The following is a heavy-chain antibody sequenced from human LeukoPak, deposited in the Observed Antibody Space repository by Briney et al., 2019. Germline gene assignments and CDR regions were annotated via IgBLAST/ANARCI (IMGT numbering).Heavy chain of an antibody. CDR1: GFTFSSYA. D-gene: IGHD4-17*01. CDR3: AKDRSGGTTTTVMVD. CDR2: ISSGGYNT. J-gene: IGHJ4*02. Sequence: GGSLRLSCAASGFTFSSYAMSWVRQAPGKGREWVSAISSGGYNTYYADSVKGRFTILRDNSENTLYLQIDSLRGEDTALYYCAKDRSGGTTTTVMVDWGQGTLVTVSS. V-gene: IGHV3-23*01.